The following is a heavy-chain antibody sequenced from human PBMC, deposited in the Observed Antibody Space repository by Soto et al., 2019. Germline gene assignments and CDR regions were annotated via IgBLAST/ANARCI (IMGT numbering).Heavy chain of an antibody. Sequence: PGGSLTLSCATSGFTFSSYAMHWVRQAPGKGLEWVAIISYDARNKYYADSVKGRFTVSRDSSKNTLYLQMNSLRADDTAVYYCARGYSXSSAAFDYWGQGT. CDR3: ARGYSXSSAAFDY. CDR1: GFTFSSYA. J-gene: IGHJ4*02. V-gene: IGHV3-30*04. D-gene: IGHD6-13*01. CDR2: ISYDARNK.